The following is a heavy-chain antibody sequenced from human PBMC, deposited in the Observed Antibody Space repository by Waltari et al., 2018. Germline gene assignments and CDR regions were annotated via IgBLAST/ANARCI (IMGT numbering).Heavy chain of an antibody. D-gene: IGHD3-3*01. CDR2: IYSGGGTT. V-gene: IGHV3-23*03. CDR1: GLTFNNYA. J-gene: IGHJ6*03. CDR3: AKESQNYDFWSGLLGYYHYYMDV. Sequence: EVQLLESGGGLVQPGGSLRLSCVASGLTFNNYAMNWVRQAPGKGLEWVSVIYSGGGTTYYADSVKGRFTISRDDSRNTLFLQMDSLRAEDTAVYYCAKESQNYDFWSGLLGYYHYYMDVWGKGTTVTVSS.